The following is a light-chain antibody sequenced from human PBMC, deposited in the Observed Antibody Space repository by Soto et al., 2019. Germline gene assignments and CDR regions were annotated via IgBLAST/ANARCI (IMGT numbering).Light chain of an antibody. J-gene: IGKJ1*01. V-gene: IGKV1-17*01. CDR2: AAC. CDR3: LQHNSYPWT. Sequence: DIQMNQSPSSLSASVGDSVTIPCRASQGIRNDLGWYQQRQGKAPKRLIYAACSLQIGGPSRYSGSGPGTEFTLTISSLQAEDFATYNCLQHNSYPWTFDQGTKVEIK. CDR1: QGIRND.